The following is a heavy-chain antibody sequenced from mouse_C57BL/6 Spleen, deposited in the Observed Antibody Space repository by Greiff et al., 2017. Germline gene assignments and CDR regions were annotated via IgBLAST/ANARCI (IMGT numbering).Heavy chain of an antibody. CDR2: ISSGSGTI. CDR3: ARTGFAY. J-gene: IGHJ3*01. CDR1: GFTFSDYG. V-gene: IGHV5-17*01. Sequence: EVQLQASGGGLVKPGGSLKLSCAASGFTFSDYGMHWVRQAPEKGLEWVAYISSGSGTIYYADTVKGRFTISRDNAKNTLFLQMTSLRSEDTAMYYCARTGFAYWGQGTLVTVSA.